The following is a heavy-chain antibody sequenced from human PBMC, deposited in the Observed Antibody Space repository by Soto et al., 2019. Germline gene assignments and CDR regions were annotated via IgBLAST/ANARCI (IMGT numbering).Heavy chain of an antibody. D-gene: IGHD3-9*01. J-gene: IGHJ4*02. CDR1: GYTFTSYG. V-gene: IGHV1-18*04. CDR2: ISAYNGNT. CDR3: ARGILLLYFDWSSGGFWYFDY. Sequence: ASVKVSCKASGYTFTSYGISWVRQAPGQGLEWLGWISAYNGNTNYAQKLQGRVTITTDTSPITAYLELRSLRSDNTAVYYCARGILLLYFDWSSGGFWYFDYWGQGTLVTSPQ.